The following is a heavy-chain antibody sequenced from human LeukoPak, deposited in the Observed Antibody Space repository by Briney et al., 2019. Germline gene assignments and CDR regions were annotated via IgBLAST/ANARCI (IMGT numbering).Heavy chain of an antibody. J-gene: IGHJ4*02. Sequence: PGGSLRLSCAASGFTFRSYSMNWVRQAPGKGLEWVSAISGSGGSTYYADSVKGRFTISRDNAKNTLYLQMNSLRAEDTAVYYCAKRGAYSPPYWGQGTLVTVSS. CDR1: GFTFRSYS. CDR3: AKRGAYSPPY. V-gene: IGHV3-23*01. CDR2: ISGSGGST. D-gene: IGHD5-18*01.